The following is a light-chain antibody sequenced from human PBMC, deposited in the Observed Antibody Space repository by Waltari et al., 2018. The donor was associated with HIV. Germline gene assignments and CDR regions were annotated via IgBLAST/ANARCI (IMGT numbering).Light chain of an antibody. V-gene: IGKV1-5*03. Sequence: SASVGDRVTITCRASQSINSWLAWYQQKPGKAPKLLIYKASSLESGVPSRFSGSGSGTEFTLTISSLQPDDFATYYCQQYNSDSTFGQGTKVEIK. J-gene: IGKJ1*01. CDR3: QQYNSDST. CDR1: QSINSW. CDR2: KAS.